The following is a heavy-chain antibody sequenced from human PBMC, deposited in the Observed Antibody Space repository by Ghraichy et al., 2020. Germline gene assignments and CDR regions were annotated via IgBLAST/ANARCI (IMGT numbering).Heavy chain of an antibody. CDR2: ISSSSSTI. CDR3: ARDLHGYSYGSAWYFDL. J-gene: IGHJ2*01. Sequence: GGSLRLSCAASGFTFSSYSMNWVRQAPGKGLEWVSYISSSSSTIYYADSVKGRFTISRDNAKNSLYLQMNSLRDEDTAVYYCARDLHGYSYGSAWYFDLWGRGTLVTVSS. V-gene: IGHV3-48*02. D-gene: IGHD5-18*01. CDR1: GFTFSSYS.